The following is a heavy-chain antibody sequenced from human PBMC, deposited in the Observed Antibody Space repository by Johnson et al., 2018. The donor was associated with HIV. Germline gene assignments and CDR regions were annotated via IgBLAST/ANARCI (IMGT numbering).Heavy chain of an antibody. V-gene: IGHV3-7*03. D-gene: IGHD5-24*01. J-gene: IGHJ3*02. CDR2: IKQDGSEK. CDR1: GFTFSSYA. CDR3: ARVGWLPDAFGI. Sequence: VQLVESGGGLVQPGGSLRLSCAASGFTFSSYAMHWVRQAPGKGLEWVANIKQDGSEKYYVDSVKGRFTISRDNAKNSLYLQMNSLRAEDTAGYYCARVGWLPDAFGIWGQGTMVTVSS.